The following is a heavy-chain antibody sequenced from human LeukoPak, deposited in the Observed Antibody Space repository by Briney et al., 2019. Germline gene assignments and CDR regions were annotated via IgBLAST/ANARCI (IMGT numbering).Heavy chain of an antibody. CDR1: NGSISLSH. D-gene: IGHD3-10*01. Sequence: SETLSLTCSVSNGSISLSHWSWVRQPPGKGLECIGYILTSGTTNYNPSLKSRLTMSVDTSKNEFTLRLSSVTAADTAVYYCARLRVSGGYLYYFDYWGQGTLVTVSS. V-gene: IGHV4-4*09. CDR3: ARLRVSGGYLYYFDY. J-gene: IGHJ4*02. CDR2: ILTSGTT.